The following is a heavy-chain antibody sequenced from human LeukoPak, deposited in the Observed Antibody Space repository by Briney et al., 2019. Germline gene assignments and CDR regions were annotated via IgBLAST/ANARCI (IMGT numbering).Heavy chain of an antibody. CDR1: GFTFSSYG. J-gene: IGHJ3*02. V-gene: IGHV3-30*02. Sequence: GGSLTLSCAASGFTFSSYGMRWVRQAPGKGLEGVAFIRDDGSNKYYADSVKARFTIPRDNSKNTLYLQMNSLRAEDTAVYYCAREAGYSSGADAFDIWGQGTMVTVSS. CDR3: AREAGYSSGADAFDI. D-gene: IGHD6-19*01. CDR2: IRDDGSNK.